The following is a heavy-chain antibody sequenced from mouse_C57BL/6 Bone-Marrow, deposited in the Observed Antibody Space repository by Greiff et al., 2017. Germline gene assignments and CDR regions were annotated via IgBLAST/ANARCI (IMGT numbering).Heavy chain of an antibody. CDR2: VYPYNGGT. D-gene: IGHD1-1*01. CDR3: ARNYCGSSYDYAMDY. Sequence: EVQLQQSGPVLVKPGPSVKISCKASGFTFTDYYMHWVKQSPGKSLEWIGLVYPYNGGTSYNQKFKGKATLTVDTSSSTAYMELNSLTSEDSAVYYCARNYCGSSYDYAMDYWGQGTSVTVSS. CDR1: GFTFTDYY. V-gene: IGHV1-36*01. J-gene: IGHJ4*01.